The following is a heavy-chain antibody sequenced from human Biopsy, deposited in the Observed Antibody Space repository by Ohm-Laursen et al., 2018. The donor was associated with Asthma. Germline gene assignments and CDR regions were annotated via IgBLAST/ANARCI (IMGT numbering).Heavy chain of an antibody. D-gene: IGHD4-17*01. CDR2: HDHEEGGT. V-gene: IGHV1-24*01. Sequence: GASVKVSCKISGYSLTDLSMHWVRQAPGQGLEWMGGHDHEEGGTVNARRFQGRVTMTDDTSTDTAYMELSSLSSDDTAVYYCASDFPKDYVRYNFQFWGQGTLVTVSS. J-gene: IGHJ4*02. CDR3: ASDFPKDYVRYNFQF. CDR1: GYSLTDLS.